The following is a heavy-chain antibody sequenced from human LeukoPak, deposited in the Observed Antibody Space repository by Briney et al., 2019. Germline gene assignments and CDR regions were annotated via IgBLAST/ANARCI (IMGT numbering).Heavy chain of an antibody. Sequence: GGSLRLSCAASGFTFSSYWMHWVRQAPGKGLVWVSRINTDGSSTSYADSVKGRFTISRDNAKNTLYLQMNSLRAEDTAAYYCAREGYDFWSGYYSPLFDYWGQGTLVTVSS. J-gene: IGHJ4*02. CDR1: GFTFSSYW. CDR3: AREGYDFWSGYYSPLFDY. CDR2: INTDGSST. D-gene: IGHD3-3*01. V-gene: IGHV3-74*01.